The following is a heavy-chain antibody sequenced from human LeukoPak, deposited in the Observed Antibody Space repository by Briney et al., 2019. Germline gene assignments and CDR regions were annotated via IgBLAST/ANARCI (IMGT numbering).Heavy chain of an antibody. J-gene: IGHJ5*02. CDR1: GYTFTSYG. Sequence: ASVKVSCKASGYTFTSYGISWVRQATGQGLEWMGWINPNSGGANYAQKFQGRVTMTRDTSISTAYMDLSRLRSDDTAVYYCARGGPDITARPPKQNWFDPWGQGTLVTVSS. D-gene: IGHD6-6*01. CDR3: ARGGPDITARPPKQNWFDP. V-gene: IGHV1-2*02. CDR2: INPNSGGA.